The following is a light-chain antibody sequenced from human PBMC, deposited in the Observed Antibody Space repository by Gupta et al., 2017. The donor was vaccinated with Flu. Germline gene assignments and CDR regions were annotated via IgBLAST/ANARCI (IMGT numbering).Light chain of an antibody. Sequence: EIVMTQSPATLSVSPGERATLSCRASQSVGTNLAWYHQKPGQAPRLLIYGASARATGIPARFSGGGSGTEFTLTISSLQSEDFAVYFCQQYNDWPLTFGGGTKMEIK. J-gene: IGKJ4*01. V-gene: IGKV3-15*01. CDR1: QSVGTN. CDR3: QQYNDWPLT. CDR2: GAS.